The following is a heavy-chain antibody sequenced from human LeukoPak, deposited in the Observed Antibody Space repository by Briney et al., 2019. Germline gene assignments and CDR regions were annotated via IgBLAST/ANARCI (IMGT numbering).Heavy chain of an antibody. CDR3: ARVITMVRGVIPELVFDY. CDR2: ISSSGSTI. J-gene: IGHJ4*02. CDR1: GFTFSDYY. V-gene: IGHV3-11*04. D-gene: IGHD3-10*01. Sequence: GGSLRLSCAASGFTFSDYYMSWIRQAPGKGLEWVSYISSSGSTIYYADSVKGRFTISRDNAKNSLYLQMNSLRAEDTAVYYCARVITMVRGVIPELVFDYWGQGTLVTVSS.